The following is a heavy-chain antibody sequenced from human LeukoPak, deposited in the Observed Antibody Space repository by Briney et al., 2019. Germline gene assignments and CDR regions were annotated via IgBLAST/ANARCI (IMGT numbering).Heavy chain of an antibody. CDR3: ARDPATSYYLDS. CDR2: IDPKSGGT. Sequence: SVKVSFKASGYTFTAYYLHWVRQAPGQGLEWMGWIDPKSGGTKIAQKFQGRVTMTRDTSMSTVYMELYSLRSDDTAVYSCARDPATSYYLDSWGQGILVTVSS. CDR1: GYTFTAYY. J-gene: IGHJ4*02. V-gene: IGHV1-2*02.